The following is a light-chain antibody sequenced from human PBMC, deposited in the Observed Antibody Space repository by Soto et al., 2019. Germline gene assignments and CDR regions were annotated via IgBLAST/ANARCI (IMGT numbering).Light chain of an antibody. V-gene: IGKV3-15*01. Sequence: SPASLRVPTGERATLSCRASQSVNHNLAWYQQKPGQAPRLLIFDKSSRAPGVPARFSGSGTGTDFTLTINSLQSEDFGVYYCQQYNNGLLSTFGEGTRLEIK. CDR3: QQYNNGLLST. J-gene: IGKJ5*01. CDR1: QSVNHN. CDR2: DKS.